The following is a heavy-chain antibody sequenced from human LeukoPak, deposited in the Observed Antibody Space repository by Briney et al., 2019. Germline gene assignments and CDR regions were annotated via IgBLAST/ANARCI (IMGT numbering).Heavy chain of an antibody. Sequence: GGSLRLSCAASGFTFSSYAMSWVRQAPGKGLEWVSAISGSGGSTYYADSVKGRFTISRDNSKNTLYLQMNSLRAEDTAVYYCAKDHAKGYCSSTSCYWFDPWGQGTLVTVSS. D-gene: IGHD2-2*01. CDR3: AKDHAKGYCSSTSCYWFDP. V-gene: IGHV3-23*01. CDR2: ISGSGGST. J-gene: IGHJ5*02. CDR1: GFTFSSYA.